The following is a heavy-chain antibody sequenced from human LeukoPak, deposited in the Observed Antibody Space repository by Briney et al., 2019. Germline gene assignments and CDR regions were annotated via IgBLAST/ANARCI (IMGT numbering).Heavy chain of an antibody. CDR2: SSAYNGNT. J-gene: IGHJ6*04. V-gene: IGHV1-18*04. CDR3: ARDGYCSSSSCYVYYYYGMDV. D-gene: IGHD2-2*03. CDR1: GYTFTSYG. Sequence: ASVKVSCKASGYTFTSYGISWVRQAPGQALEWMGWSSAYNGNTNYAQKLQGRVTMTTDTSTSTAYMELRSLRSDDTAVYYCARDGYCSSSSCYVYYYYGMDVWGKGTTVTVSS.